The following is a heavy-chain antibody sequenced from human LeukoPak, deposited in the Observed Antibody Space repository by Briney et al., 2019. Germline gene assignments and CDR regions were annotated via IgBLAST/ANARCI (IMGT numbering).Heavy chain of an antibody. CDR2: ISSSGSTI. Sequence: GGSLRLSCAASGFTFSNYGMNWVRQAPGKGLEWVSYISSSGSTIYYADSVKGRFTISRDNAKNSLYLQMNSLRAEDTAVYYCVLIHVSGWYGYYHYMDVWGKETTVTISS. CDR3: VLIHVSGWYGYYHYMDV. D-gene: IGHD6-19*01. CDR1: GFTFSNYG. V-gene: IGHV3-48*04. J-gene: IGHJ6*03.